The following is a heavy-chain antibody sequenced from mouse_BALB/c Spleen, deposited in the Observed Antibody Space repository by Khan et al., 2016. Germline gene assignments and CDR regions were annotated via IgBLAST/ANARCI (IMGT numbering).Heavy chain of an antibody. Sequence: EVQLQESGPSLVKPSQTLSLTCSVTGDSITSGYWNWIRKFPGIKLEYMGYITYSASTYYNPSLKSRISIIRDTSKNQFFLQLIHVTTEDTDTYYCGRDDSSTYVCGMDYWGQGTSVTVSS. V-gene: IGHV3-8*02. CDR2: ITYSAST. CDR1: GDSITSGY. D-gene: IGHD1-1*01. CDR3: GRDDSSTYVCGMDY. J-gene: IGHJ4*01.